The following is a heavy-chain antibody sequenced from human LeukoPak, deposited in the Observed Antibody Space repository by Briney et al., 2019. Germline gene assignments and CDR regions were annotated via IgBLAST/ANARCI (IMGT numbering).Heavy chain of an antibody. J-gene: IGHJ4*02. CDR1: GYSISNGYY. CDR2: IYHRGST. V-gene: IGHV4-38-2*02. D-gene: IGHD1-1*01. Sequence: PSETLSLTCTVSGYSISNGYYWGWIRQPPGKGLEWVGSIYHRGSTYYNPSLTSRVTISLDRSKKKFSLKLTSVTAADTAVYYCARRPSRYLVSRIYDYWGQGALVSVSS. CDR3: ARRPSRYLVSRIYDY.